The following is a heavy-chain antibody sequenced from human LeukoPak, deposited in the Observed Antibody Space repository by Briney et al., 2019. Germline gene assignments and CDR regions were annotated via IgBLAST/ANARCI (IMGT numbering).Heavy chain of an antibody. CDR3: ARGGSGSYLDY. D-gene: IGHD1-26*01. V-gene: IGHV3-21*01. J-gene: IGHJ4*02. Sequence: GGPLSLSCAASGFPFSGYTLNWFRQPPGKGLEWVASISSSSSYIYYADSVKGRFTISRDNAKNSLYLQMNSLRAEDTAVYYCARGGSGSYLDYWGQGTLVTVSS. CDR1: GFPFSGYT. CDR2: ISSSSSYI.